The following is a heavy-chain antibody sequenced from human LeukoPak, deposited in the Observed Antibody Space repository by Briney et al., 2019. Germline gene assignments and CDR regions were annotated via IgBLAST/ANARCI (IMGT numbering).Heavy chain of an antibody. Sequence: SETLSLTCAVYGGSFSDYYWSWIRQPPGKGLEWIGEINHSGSTNYNPSLKSRVTISVDTSKNQFSLKLSSVTAADTAVYYCARRFAAAGAFDCWGQGTLVTVSS. CDR1: GGSFSDYY. CDR2: INHSGST. J-gene: IGHJ4*02. V-gene: IGHV4-34*01. D-gene: IGHD6-13*01. CDR3: ARRFAAAGAFDC.